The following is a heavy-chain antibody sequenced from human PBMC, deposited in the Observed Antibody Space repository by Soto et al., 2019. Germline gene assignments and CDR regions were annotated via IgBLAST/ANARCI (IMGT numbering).Heavy chain of an antibody. V-gene: IGHV3-48*04. Sequence: PGGSLGLSCAASGFSLHNYAMDWVRQAPGQGLEWVSYISLSSANIHYADSVRGRFTVSRDNAKNSLYLQMNSLRAEDTALYYCARILRYFDWPEFDPWGQGTLVTVSS. CDR3: ARILRYFDWPEFDP. CDR1: GFSLHNYA. CDR2: ISLSSANI. D-gene: IGHD3-9*01. J-gene: IGHJ5*02.